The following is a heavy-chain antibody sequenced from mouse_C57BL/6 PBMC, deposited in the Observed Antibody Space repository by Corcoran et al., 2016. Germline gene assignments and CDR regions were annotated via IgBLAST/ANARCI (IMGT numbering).Heavy chain of an antibody. CDR2: IYPGSGNT. J-gene: IGHJ2*01. CDR1: GYTFTDYY. Sequence: QVQLKQSGAELVRPGASVKLSCKASGYTFTDYYINWVKQRPGQGLEWIARIYPGSGNTYYNEKFKGKATLTAEKSSSTAYMQLSSLTSEDSAVYFCARHSSGSCDYWGQGTTLTVSS. V-gene: IGHV1-76*01. CDR3: ARHSSGSCDY. D-gene: IGHD3-1*01.